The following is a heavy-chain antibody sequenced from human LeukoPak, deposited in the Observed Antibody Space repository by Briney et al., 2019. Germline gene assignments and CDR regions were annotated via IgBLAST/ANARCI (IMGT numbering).Heavy chain of an antibody. J-gene: IGHJ4*02. CDR1: GGTFSSYT. CDR2: INPSGGST. CDR3: ARSYCSSTSCYWELLGFDY. V-gene: IGHV1-46*03. D-gene: IGHD2-2*01. Sequence: GASVKVSCKASGGTFSSYTITWVRQAPGQGLEWMGIINPSGGSTSYAQKFQGRVTMTRDTSTSTVYMELSSLRSEDTAVYYCARSYCSSTSCYWELLGFDYWGQGTLVTVSS.